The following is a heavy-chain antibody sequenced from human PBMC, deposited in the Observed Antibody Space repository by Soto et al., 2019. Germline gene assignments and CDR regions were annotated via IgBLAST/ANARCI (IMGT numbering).Heavy chain of an antibody. CDR1: GGYISSGYF. Sequence: LTCTVSGGYISSGYFWSWTRQRPGKGLEWIGNIYYSGGTRSNPSLESRVVMSVDTSKNEFTLKVNSVTAADAAMYYCARFAKEENPKRESWYAFDIWGQGILVTVSS. D-gene: IGHD6-13*01. CDR3: ARFAKEENPKRESWYAFDI. V-gene: IGHV4-31*03. J-gene: IGHJ4*02. CDR2: IYYSGGT.